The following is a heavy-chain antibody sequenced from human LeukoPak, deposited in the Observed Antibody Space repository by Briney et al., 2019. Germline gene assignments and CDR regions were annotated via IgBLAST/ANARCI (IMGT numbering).Heavy chain of an antibody. D-gene: IGHD3-3*01. CDR2: ISGSGGST. V-gene: IGHV3-23*01. J-gene: IGHJ6*03. Sequence: PGGSLRLSCAASGFTFSSYGMSWVRQAPGKGLEWVSAISGSGGSTYYADSVKGRFTISRDNAKNSLYLQMNSLRAEDTALYYCARDRSFGVAYYYYMDVWGKGTTVTVSS. CDR1: GFTFSSYG. CDR3: ARDRSFGVAYYYYMDV.